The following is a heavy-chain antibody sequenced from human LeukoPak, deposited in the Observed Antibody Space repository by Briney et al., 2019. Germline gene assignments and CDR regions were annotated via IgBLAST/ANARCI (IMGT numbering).Heavy chain of an antibody. Sequence: GGSLRLSCAASGFTVSSNYMSWVRQAPGKGLEWVSSISSSSSYIYYADSVKGRFTISRDNAKNSLYLQMNSLRAEDTAVYYCARVAVYYYYGMDVWGQGTTVTVSS. J-gene: IGHJ6*02. CDR2: ISSSSSYI. CDR3: ARVAVYYYYGMDV. CDR1: GFTVSSNY. V-gene: IGHV3-21*01.